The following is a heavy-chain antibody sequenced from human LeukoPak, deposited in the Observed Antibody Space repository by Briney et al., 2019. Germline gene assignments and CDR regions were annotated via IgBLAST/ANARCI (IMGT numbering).Heavy chain of an antibody. D-gene: IGHD1-1*01. V-gene: IGHV4-4*07. CDR1: GASISSYY. J-gene: IGHJ3*02. CDR3: ARDWLPNEDAFDI. CDR2: IYTSGST. Sequence: SETLSLTCTVSGASISSYYWSWIRQPAGKGLELIGRIYTSGSTNYNPSLKSRVTMPVDTSKNQFSLKLSSVTAADTAVYYCARDWLPNEDAFDIWGQGTMVTVSS.